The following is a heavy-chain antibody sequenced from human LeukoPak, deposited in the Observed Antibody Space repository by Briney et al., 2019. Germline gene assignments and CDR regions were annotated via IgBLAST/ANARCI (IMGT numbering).Heavy chain of an antibody. CDR2: IYYSGST. CDR1: GFPINSHSY. CDR3: AQVSMIGDLQQYYFDF. Sequence: SETLSLTCSVSGFPINSHSYWGWVRQSPGRGLEWIGSIYYSGSTYYNPSLKSRITVSIDTSKSQFSLRLTSVTAADTAIYYCAQVSMIGDLQQYYFDFWGHGTLVTVSS. D-gene: IGHD3-22*01. V-gene: IGHV4-38-2*02. J-gene: IGHJ4*01.